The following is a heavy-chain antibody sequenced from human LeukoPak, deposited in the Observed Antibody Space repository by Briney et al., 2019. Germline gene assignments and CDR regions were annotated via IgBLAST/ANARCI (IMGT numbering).Heavy chain of an antibody. CDR2: INPNSGGT. D-gene: IGHD6-19*01. J-gene: IGHJ5*02. CDR3: ARTRKYSSGWYGDP. CDR1: GYTLTELS. V-gene: IGHV1-2*02. Sequence: ASVKVSCKVSGYTLTELSMHWVRQAPGQGLEWMGWINPNSGGTNYAQKFQGRVTMTRDTSISTAYMELSRLRSDDTAVYYCARTRKYSSGWYGDPWGQGTLVTVSS.